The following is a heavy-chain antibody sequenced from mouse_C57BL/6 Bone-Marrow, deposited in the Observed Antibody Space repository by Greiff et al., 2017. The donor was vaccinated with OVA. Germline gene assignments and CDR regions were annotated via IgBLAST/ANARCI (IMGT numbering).Heavy chain of an antibody. D-gene: IGHD3-2*02. V-gene: IGHV1-64*01. J-gene: IGHJ3*01. CDR1: GYTFTSYW. Sequence: QVQLQQPGAELVKPGASVKLSCKASGYTFTSYWMHWVKQRPGQGLEWIGMIHPNSGSTNYNEKFQGKATLTVDKSSSPAYMQLRRLTSADSAVYYCARRAAQATFWCAYWGPGTLVTVSA. CDR2: IHPNSGST. CDR3: ARRAAQATFWCAY.